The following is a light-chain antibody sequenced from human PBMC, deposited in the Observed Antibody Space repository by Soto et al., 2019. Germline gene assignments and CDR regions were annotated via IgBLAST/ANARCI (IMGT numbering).Light chain of an antibody. Sequence: EIVLTQSPGTLSLSPGERATLSCRASQSVSSSFLAWYQQKPGQAPRLLIYGASSRATGIPDRISGSGSGTDFTLTISILEHEDFAVYYCHQYGSSPSTFGQGTEVEIK. CDR1: QSVSSSF. CDR2: GAS. J-gene: IGKJ1*01. V-gene: IGKV3-20*01. CDR3: HQYGSSPST.